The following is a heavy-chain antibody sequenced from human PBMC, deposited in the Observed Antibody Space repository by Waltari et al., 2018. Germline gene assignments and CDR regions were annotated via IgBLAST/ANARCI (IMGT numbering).Heavy chain of an antibody. CDR3: ARGPTVSGWYGTYYYYGMDV. V-gene: IGHV4-61*02. CDR2: IYTSGST. J-gene: IGHJ6*02. CDR1: GGSISSGSYS. Sequence: QVQLQESGPGLVKPSQTLSLTCTVSGGSISSGSYSWSWIRQPAGKGREWIGRIYTSGSTNYNPSLKSRVTISVDTSKNQFSLKLSSVTAADTAVYYCARGPTVSGWYGTYYYYGMDVWGQGTTVTVSS. D-gene: IGHD6-19*01.